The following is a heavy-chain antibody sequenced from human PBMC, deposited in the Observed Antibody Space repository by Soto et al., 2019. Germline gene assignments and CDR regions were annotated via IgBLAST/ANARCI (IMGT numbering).Heavy chain of an antibody. CDR2: INHSGST. J-gene: IGHJ5*02. CDR3: ARVEGVKYQLKEADWFDP. Sequence: SETLSLTCAVYGGSFSGYYWSWIRQPPGKGLEWIGEINHSGSTNYNPSLKSRVTISVDTSKNQFSLKLSSVTAADTAVYYCARVEGVKYQLKEADWFDPWGQGTLVTVSS. D-gene: IGHD2-2*01. V-gene: IGHV4-34*01. CDR1: GGSFSGYY.